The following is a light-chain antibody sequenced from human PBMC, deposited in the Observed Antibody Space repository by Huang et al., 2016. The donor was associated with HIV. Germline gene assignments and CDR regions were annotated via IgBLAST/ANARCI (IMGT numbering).Light chain of an antibody. V-gene: IGKV3-15*01. CDR2: GAS. CDR1: QNVTTN. CDR3: QQHNNWPRT. Sequence: EIVMTQSPVTLSVSPGERATLSCRASQNVTTNLAWYQQKPGQAPRLLIYGASTRATGIPARFSGTGSGTDFTLTISILQSEDFAVYYCQQHNNWPRTFGPGTKVDIK. J-gene: IGKJ3*01.